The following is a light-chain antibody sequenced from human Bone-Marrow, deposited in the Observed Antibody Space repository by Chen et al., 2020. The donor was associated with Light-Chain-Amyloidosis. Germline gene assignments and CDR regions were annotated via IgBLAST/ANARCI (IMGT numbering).Light chain of an antibody. CDR3: NSRDSSGNHVL. Sequence: SSELTQAPAVSVALGHPVTITCQGDSLRNFYASWYQQKPRQAPVLVPEGKNNRPSGIPDRFSGSSSGTTASLTITGAQAEDEADYYCNSRDSSGNHVLFGGGTKLTVL. J-gene: IGLJ2*01. CDR1: SLRNFY. CDR2: GKN. V-gene: IGLV3-19*01.